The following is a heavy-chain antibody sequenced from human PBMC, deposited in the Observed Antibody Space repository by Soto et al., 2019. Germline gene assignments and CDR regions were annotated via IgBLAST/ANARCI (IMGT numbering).Heavy chain of an antibody. Sequence: PSETLSLTCTVSGGSISSSSYYWGWIRQPPGKGLEWIGNIYYSGSTYYNPYLKSRVTISVDTSKNQFSLKLSSVTAADTAVYYCARRPSGDYYDSSGHFDSWGQGTLVTVSS. CDR1: GGSISSSSYY. CDR3: ARRPSGDYYDSSGHFDS. J-gene: IGHJ4*02. CDR2: IYYSGST. V-gene: IGHV4-39*01. D-gene: IGHD3-22*01.